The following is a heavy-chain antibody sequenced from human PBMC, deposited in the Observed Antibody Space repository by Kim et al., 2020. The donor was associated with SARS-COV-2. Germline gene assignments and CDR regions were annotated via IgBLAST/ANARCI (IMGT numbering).Heavy chain of an antibody. J-gene: IGHJ6*02. CDR3: ARDFRSYYGYYYYGMDV. Sequence: GGSLRLSCAASGFTFSSYGMHWVRQAPGKGLEWVAVIWYDGSNKYYADSVKGRFTISRDNSKNTLYLQMNSLRAEDTAVYYCARDFRSYYGYYYYGMDVWGQGTTVTVSS. D-gene: IGHD1-26*01. CDR2: IWYDGSNK. V-gene: IGHV3-33*01. CDR1: GFTFSSYG.